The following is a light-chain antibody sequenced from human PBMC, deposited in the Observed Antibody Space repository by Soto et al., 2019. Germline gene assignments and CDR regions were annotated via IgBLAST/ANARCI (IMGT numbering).Light chain of an antibody. V-gene: IGKV3-15*01. J-gene: IGKJ4*02. CDR1: QSVSSN. CDR2: GAS. CDR3: QGYNSAPGT. Sequence: DIGMTQAPNTLSASRGGRETISCQASQSVSSNLTWYQQKPGKAPRLLIYGASTLATGIPSRFSGSGSGTEFTLTISSLQADDYAAYYCQGYNSAPGTFGGGTKVDIK.